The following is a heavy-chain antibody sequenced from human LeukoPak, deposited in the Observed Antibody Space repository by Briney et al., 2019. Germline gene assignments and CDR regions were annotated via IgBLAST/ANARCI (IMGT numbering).Heavy chain of an antibody. CDR1: GYTFTSYD. V-gene: IGHV1-8*01. J-gene: IGHJ4*02. D-gene: IGHD2-15*01. CDR3: AREEIFRCSGGSCYFDY. CDR2: MNPNSGNT. Sequence: ASVKVSCKASGYTFTSYDINWVRQATGQGIEWMGWMNPNSGNTGYAQKFQGRVTMTRNTSISTAYMELSSLRSEDTAVYYCAREEIFRCSGGSCYFDYWGQGTLVTVSS.